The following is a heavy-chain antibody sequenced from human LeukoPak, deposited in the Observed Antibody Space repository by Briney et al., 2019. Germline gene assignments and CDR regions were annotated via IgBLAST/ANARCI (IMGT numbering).Heavy chain of an antibody. V-gene: IGHV3-30*02. D-gene: IGHD4-17*01. CDR3: AKGATVTTTNYYYFDY. CDR2: IRYDGSNK. J-gene: IGHJ4*02. CDR1: GFTFSSYG. Sequence: GGSLRLSCAASGFTFSSYGMHWVRQAPGKGLEWVAFIRYDGSNKYYADSVKGRFTISRDNSKNTLYLQMNSLRAEDTAVYYCAKGATVTTTNYYYFDYWGQGTLVTVSS.